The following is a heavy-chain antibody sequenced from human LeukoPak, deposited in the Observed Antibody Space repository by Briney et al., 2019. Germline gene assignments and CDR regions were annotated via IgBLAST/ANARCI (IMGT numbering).Heavy chain of an antibody. CDR3: ARGARTMVQGVIAY. CDR1: GFTFSSYG. CDR2: IWCDGSNK. J-gene: IGHJ4*02. V-gene: IGHV3-33*01. Sequence: GGSLRLSCAASGFTFSSYGMHWVRQAPGKGLEWVAVIWCDGSNKYYADSVKGRFTISRDNSKNTLYLQMNSLRAEDTAVYYCARGARTMVQGVIAYWGQGTLVTVSS. D-gene: IGHD3-10*01.